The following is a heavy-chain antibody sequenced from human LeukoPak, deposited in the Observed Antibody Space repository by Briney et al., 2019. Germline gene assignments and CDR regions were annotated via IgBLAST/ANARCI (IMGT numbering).Heavy chain of an antibody. Sequence: SETLSLTCTVSGGSISSTNYYWTWLRQPAGKGLEWIGRIYTTGSPSYSPSLKSRVTISVDMSTNQFSLKLTSVTAADTAVYYCARDRGITTARGVPSWFDPWGQGILVTVSS. CDR3: ARDRGITTARGVPSWFDP. CDR2: IYTTGSP. V-gene: IGHV4-61*02. D-gene: IGHD3-10*01. J-gene: IGHJ5*02. CDR1: GGSISSTNYY.